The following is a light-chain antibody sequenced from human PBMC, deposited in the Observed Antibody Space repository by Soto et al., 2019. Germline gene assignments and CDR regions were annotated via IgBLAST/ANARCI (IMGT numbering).Light chain of an antibody. Sequence: QSALTQPASVSGSPGQSITISCTGISSDVGNYNLVSWYQQHPGKAPKLMIYEVSKRPSGVSNRFSGSKSGITASLTISGLQAEDEADYYCCSYAGSSTYVFGTGTQLTVL. V-gene: IGLV2-23*02. CDR1: SSDVGNYNL. J-gene: IGLJ6*01. CDR2: EVS. CDR3: CSYAGSSTYV.